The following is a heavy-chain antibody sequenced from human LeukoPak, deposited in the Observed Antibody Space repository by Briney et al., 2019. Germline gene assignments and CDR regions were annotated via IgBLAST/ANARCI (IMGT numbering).Heavy chain of an antibody. Sequence: ASVKVSCKASGYTFTGYDMHWVRQAPGQGREWMGWINPNSGGTKYAQKFQGRVTMTRDMSISISYMELSSLRSDDTAVYYCAREITVADTGHDGFDFWGQGTLVTVSS. CDR2: INPNSGGT. V-gene: IGHV1-2*02. CDR1: GYTFTGYD. D-gene: IGHD6-19*01. CDR3: AREITVADTGHDGFDF. J-gene: IGHJ3*01.